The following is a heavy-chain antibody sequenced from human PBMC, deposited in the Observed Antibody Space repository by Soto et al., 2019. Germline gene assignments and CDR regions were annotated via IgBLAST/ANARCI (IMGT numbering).Heavy chain of an antibody. CDR3: AGGTDTVMGTYYYYHLEV. D-gene: IGHD3-10*01. CDR1: KFTLNTYW. CDR2: IDQDGSNK. Sequence: GGSLRLSCAASKFTLNTYWMTGVRQGPGKGLEWVANIDQDGSNKHYVDSVEGRFTISRDNAKKSVFLQMRSLRVEDTAVYYSAGGTDTVMGTYYYYHLEVWGPGTTVTVSS. V-gene: IGHV3-7*03. J-gene: IGHJ6*02.